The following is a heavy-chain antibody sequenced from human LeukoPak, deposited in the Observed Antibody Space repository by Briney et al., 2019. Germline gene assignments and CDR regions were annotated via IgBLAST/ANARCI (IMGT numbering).Heavy chain of an antibody. Sequence: SVKVSCKASGGTFSSYAISWVRQAPGQGLEWMGRIIPIFGTANYAQKFQGRVTITTDESTSTPYMELSSLRSEDTAVYYCATPRKAAAGLFDYWGQGTLVTVSS. J-gene: IGHJ4*02. CDR3: ATPRKAAAGLFDY. CDR1: GGTFSSYA. CDR2: IIPIFGTA. D-gene: IGHD6-13*01. V-gene: IGHV1-69*05.